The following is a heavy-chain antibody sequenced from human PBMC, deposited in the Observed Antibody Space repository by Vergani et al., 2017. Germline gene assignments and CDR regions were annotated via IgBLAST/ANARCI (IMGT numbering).Heavy chain of an antibody. CDR3: ARQTTSYSYSPYYYYYYYMDV. V-gene: IGHV4-59*01. CDR1: GGSISSYY. D-gene: IGHD5-18*01. J-gene: IGHJ6*03. Sequence: QVQLQESGPGLVKPSETLSLTCTVSGGSISSYYWSWIRQPPGKGLEWIGYIYYSGSTNYNPSLTSRVTISVDTSKNQFSLKLSSVTAADTAVYYCARQTTSYSYSPYYYYYYYMDVWGKGTTVTVSS. CDR2: IYYSGST.